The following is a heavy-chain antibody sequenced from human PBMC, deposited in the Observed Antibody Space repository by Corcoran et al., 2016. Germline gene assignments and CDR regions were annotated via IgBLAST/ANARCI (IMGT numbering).Heavy chain of an antibody. CDR1: GFTFSSYS. CDR2: ISSSSSTI. Sequence: EVQLVESGGGLVQPGGSLRLSCAASGFTFSSYSMNWVRQAPGKGLEWVSYISSSSSTIYYADSVKGRFTISRDNAKNSLYLQMNRRRDEDNAVYYWGTARGVYVDGYLGQGTLVTVSA. D-gene: IGHD2-8*01. V-gene: IGHV3-48*02. CDR3: GTARGVYVDGY. J-gene: IGHJ4*02.